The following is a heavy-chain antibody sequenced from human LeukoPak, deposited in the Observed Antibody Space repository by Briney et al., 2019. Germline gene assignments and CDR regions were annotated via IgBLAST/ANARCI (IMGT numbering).Heavy chain of an antibody. CDR3: AKVRAMTTVTSDPFQH. V-gene: IGHV3-23*01. D-gene: IGHD4-17*01. CDR1: GFSFGSYA. CDR2: ICGSVSGSGDCT. J-gene: IGHJ1*01. Sequence: GGSLRLSCAASGFSFGSYAMSWVRQAAGKGLEWVSEICGSVSGSGDCTHYADSVKGRFTISRDNSKNTLYMQMNSLRAEDTATYYCAKVRAMTTVTSDPFQHWGQGTLVTVSS.